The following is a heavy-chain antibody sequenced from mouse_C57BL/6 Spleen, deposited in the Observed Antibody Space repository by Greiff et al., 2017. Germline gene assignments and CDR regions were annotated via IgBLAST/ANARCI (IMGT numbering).Heavy chain of an antibody. CDR3: ARQQPCRGLDY. CDR2: ISSGGSYT. D-gene: IGHD6-1*01. CDR1: GFTFSSYG. V-gene: IGHV5-6*01. J-gene: IGHJ2*01. Sequence: VQLKESGGDLVKPGGSLKLSCAASGFTFSSYGMSWVRQTPDKRLEWVATISSGGSYTYYPDSVKGRFTISRDKAKNTLCLQMSRLKSEDTAMYYCARQQPCRGLDYWGQGTTLTVSS.